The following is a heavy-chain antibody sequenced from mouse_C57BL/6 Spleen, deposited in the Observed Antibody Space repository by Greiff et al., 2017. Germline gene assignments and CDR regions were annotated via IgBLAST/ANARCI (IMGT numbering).Heavy chain of an antibody. D-gene: IGHD4-1*01. CDR3: ARSETGSYFDY. CDR2: IHPNSGST. CDR1: GYTFTSYW. Sequence: QVQLQQPGAELVKPGASVKLSCKASGYTFTSYWMHWVKQRPGQGLEWIGMIHPNSGSTNYNEKFKSKATLTVDKSSSTAYMQLSSLTSEDSAVYYSARSETGSYFDYWGQGTTLTVSS. J-gene: IGHJ2*01. V-gene: IGHV1-64*01.